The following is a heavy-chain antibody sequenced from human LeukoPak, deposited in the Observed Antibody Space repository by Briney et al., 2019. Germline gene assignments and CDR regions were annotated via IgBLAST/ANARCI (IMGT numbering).Heavy chain of an antibody. CDR2: IYYGGST. V-gene: IGHV4-59*01. D-gene: IGHD2-8*01. Sequence: SETLSLTCTVSGGSISSYYWSWIRQPPGKGLEWIGYIYYGGSTNYNPSLKSRVTISVDTSKNQFSLKLSSVTAADTAVYYCARDLYGPGYWGQGTLVTVSS. CDR3: ARDLYGPGY. J-gene: IGHJ4*02. CDR1: GGSISSYY.